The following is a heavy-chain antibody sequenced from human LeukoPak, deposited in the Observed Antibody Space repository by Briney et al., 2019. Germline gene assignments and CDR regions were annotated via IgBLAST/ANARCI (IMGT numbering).Heavy chain of an antibody. CDR1: GGTFSSYA. V-gene: IGHV1-69*01. Sequence: SVKVSCKASGGTFSSYAVSWVRQAPGQGLEWMGGIIPIFGTANYAQKFQGRVTITADESTSTAYMELSSLRSEDTAVYYCARGEVNDDFWSGYYRNYYYGMDVWGQGTTVTVSS. CDR3: ARGEVNDDFWSGYYRNYYYGMDV. CDR2: IIPIFGTA. D-gene: IGHD3-3*01. J-gene: IGHJ6*02.